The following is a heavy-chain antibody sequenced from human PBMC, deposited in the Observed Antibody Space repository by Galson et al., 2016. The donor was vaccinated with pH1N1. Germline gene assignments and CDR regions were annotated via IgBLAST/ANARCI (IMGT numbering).Heavy chain of an antibody. J-gene: IGHJ6*02. CDR2: TSYDGSNK. CDR3: ARETPYSSGWGYYYGMDV. Sequence: SLRLSCAASGFTFSTYAMHWVRQAPGKGLEWVALTSYDGSNKYYADSVKGRFTISRDNSKNTLHLEMNSLRAEDTAVYYCARETPYSSGWGYYYGMDVWGQVTTVTVS. CDR1: GFTFSTYA. D-gene: IGHD6-19*01. V-gene: IGHV3-30-3*01.